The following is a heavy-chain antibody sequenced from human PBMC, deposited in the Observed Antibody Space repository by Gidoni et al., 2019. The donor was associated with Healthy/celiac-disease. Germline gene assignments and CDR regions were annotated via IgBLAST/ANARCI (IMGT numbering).Heavy chain of an antibody. J-gene: IGHJ4*02. Sequence: EVQLVESGGGLVKPGGSLRLSCAASGFTFSSYSMNWVRQAPGKGLEWVSSISSSSSYIYYADSVKGRFTISRDNAKNSLYLQMNSLRAEDTAVYYCARDKGYYYGSGSYPYYFDYWGQGTLVTVSS. CDR3: ARDKGYYYGSGSYPYYFDY. CDR2: ISSSSSYI. V-gene: IGHV3-21*01. CDR1: GFTFSSYS. D-gene: IGHD3-10*01.